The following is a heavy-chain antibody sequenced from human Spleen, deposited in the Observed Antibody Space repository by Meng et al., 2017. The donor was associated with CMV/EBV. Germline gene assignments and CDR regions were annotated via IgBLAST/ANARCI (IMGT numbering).Heavy chain of an antibody. D-gene: IGHD2-2*01. CDR1: GYTFTSYD. Sequence: ASVKVSCKASGYTFTSYDINWVRQATGQGLEWMGWMNPYSGNTGYAQKFQGRVTMTTDTSTSTAYMELRSLRSDDTAVYYCARVPAAIRRTNWFDPWGQGTLVTVSS. V-gene: IGHV1-8*02. J-gene: IGHJ5*02. CDR3: ARVPAAIRRTNWFDP. CDR2: MNPYSGNT.